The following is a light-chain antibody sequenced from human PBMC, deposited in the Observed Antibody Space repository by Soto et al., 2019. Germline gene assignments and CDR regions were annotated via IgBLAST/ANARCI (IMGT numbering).Light chain of an antibody. CDR3: QQRSNWPPIT. V-gene: IGKV3-11*01. CDR1: QSVSSY. J-gene: IGKJ5*01. Sequence: EIVLTQSPATLSLSPGERAIVSCRASQSVSSYLAWYQQKPGQAPRLLIYDASNRATGIPARFSGSGSGTDFTLTISSLEPEDFAVYYCQQRSNWPPITFGQGTRLEIK. CDR2: DAS.